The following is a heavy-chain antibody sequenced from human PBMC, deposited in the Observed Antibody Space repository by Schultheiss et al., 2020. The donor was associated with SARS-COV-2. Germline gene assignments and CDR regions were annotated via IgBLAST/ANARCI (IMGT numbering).Heavy chain of an antibody. J-gene: IGHJ4*02. Sequence: GGSLRLSCAASGFTVSSNYMSWVRQDPGKGLEWVSAISGSGGSTYYADSVKGRFTISRDNAKNSLYLQMNSLRAEDTAVYYCAPYQPLTTPSDYWGQGTLVTVSS. CDR2: ISGSGGST. D-gene: IGHD2-2*01. CDR3: APYQPLTTPSDY. CDR1: GFTVSSNY. V-gene: IGHV3-23*01.